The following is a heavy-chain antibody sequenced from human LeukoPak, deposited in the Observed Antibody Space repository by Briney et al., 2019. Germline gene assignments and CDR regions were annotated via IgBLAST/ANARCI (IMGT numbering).Heavy chain of an antibody. J-gene: IGHJ3*02. V-gene: IGHV1-2*02. Sequence: ASVRVSCKAFGYTFTDHYMHWVRQTPGQGLEWIGWINPKSGDTNFAQKFQGRVIMTRETSIGTVYMDLSRLTSDDTAVYYCAKGFPPAYCVGARWGGWAAVSIWGQGTMVTVSS. CDR1: GYTFTDHY. CDR2: INPKSGDT. D-gene: IGHD2-21*01. CDR3: AKGFPPAYCVGARWGGWAAVSI.